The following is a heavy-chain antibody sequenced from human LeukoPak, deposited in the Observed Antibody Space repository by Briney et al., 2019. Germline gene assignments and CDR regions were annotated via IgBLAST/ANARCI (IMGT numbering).Heavy chain of an antibody. Sequence: GASVKVSCKASGYTFTSYYMHWVRQAPGQGLEWMGIINPSGGSTNYAQKFQGRVTITADKSTSTAYMELSSLRSEDTAVYYCARGSRDYSGYNYYYYYMDVWGKGTTVTVSS. D-gene: IGHD5-12*01. V-gene: IGHV1-46*01. CDR1: GYTFTSYY. J-gene: IGHJ6*03. CDR2: INPSGGST. CDR3: ARGSRDYSGYNYYYYYMDV.